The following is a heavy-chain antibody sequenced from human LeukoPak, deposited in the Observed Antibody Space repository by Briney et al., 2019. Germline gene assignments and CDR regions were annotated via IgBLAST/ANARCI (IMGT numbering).Heavy chain of an antibody. Sequence: SETLSPTCTVSGGSISSSSYYWNWIRQPAGKGLEWIGRIYTSGSTNYNPSLKSRVTISVDTSKNQFSLKLSSVTAADTAVYYCAREGLNMVRGVIPKEAWGWFDPWGQGTLVTVSS. D-gene: IGHD3-10*01. J-gene: IGHJ5*02. CDR3: AREGLNMVRGVIPKEAWGWFDP. V-gene: IGHV4-61*02. CDR2: IYTSGST. CDR1: GGSISSSSYY.